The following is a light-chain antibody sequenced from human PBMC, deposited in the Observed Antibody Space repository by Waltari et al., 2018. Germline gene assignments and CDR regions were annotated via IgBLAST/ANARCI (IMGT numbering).Light chain of an antibody. CDR1: QTINRW. V-gene: IGKV1-39*01. J-gene: IGKJ1*01. CDR2: GAS. Sequence: DIQMTQSPSSLSASVGDRVTITCRASQTINRWLTWYHHSPGKAPKLLIFGASSLQSGVPSRFTGSGSGTDFSLTISSLQPEDFGTYYCQQSATSPWTFGQGTRVEIK. CDR3: QQSATSPWT.